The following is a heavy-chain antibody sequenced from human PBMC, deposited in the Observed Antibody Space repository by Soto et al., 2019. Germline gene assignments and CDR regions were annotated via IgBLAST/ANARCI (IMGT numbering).Heavy chain of an antibody. CDR2: IWYDGSNK. D-gene: IGHD3-22*01. CDR1: GFTFSSYG. J-gene: IGHJ4*02. CDR3: ARDGNPATYYYDSSGYYGPYYFDY. V-gene: IGHV3-33*01. Sequence: GGSLRLSCAASGFTFSSYGMHWVRQAPGKGLEWVAVIWYDGSNKYYADSVKGRFTISRDNSKNTLYLQMNSLRAEDTAVYYCARDGNPATYYYDSSGYYGPYYFDYWGQGTLVTVSS.